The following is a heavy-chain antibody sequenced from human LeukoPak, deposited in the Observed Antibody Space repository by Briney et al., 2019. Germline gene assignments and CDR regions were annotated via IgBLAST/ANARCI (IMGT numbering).Heavy chain of an antibody. D-gene: IGHD2-15*01. CDR3: ARDPRWGLRLGYCSGGSCYSSWFDP. CDR2: ISGSGGST. J-gene: IGHJ5*02. Sequence: PGGSLRLSCAASGFTFSSYAMSWVRQAPGKGLEWVSAISGSGGSTYYADSVKGRFTISRDNSKNTLYLQMNSLRAEDTAVYYCARDPRWGLRLGYCSGGSCYSSWFDPWGQGTLVTVSS. CDR1: GFTFSSYA. V-gene: IGHV3-23*01.